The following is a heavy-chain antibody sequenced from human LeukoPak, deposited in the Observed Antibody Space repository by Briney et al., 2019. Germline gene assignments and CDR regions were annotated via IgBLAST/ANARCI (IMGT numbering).Heavy chain of an antibody. D-gene: IGHD1-26*01. CDR2: ISVYNDYT. Sequence: ASVKVSCKASGYTFTSYGISWVRQAPGQGLEWMGWISVYNDYTNYAQKFQGRVTMTTDTSTSTAYMELRSLRSDDTAVYYCVRDGSGSRGYFLHWGQGILVTVSS. CDR1: GYTFTSYG. J-gene: IGHJ1*01. CDR3: VRDGSGSRGYFLH. V-gene: IGHV1-18*04.